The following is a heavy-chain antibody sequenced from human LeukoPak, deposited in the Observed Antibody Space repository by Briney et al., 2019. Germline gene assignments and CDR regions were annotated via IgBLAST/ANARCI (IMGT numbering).Heavy chain of an antibody. CDR1: GFTFTNYV. Sequence: GGSLRLSCAASGFTFTNYVMGWVRLAQGKGLEWVSAISENGGAADYADSVRGRFTISRDNSQNTLYQQMNSLRAEDTAVYYCAKRTGVTELHFDHWGQGTLVTVSS. J-gene: IGHJ4*02. V-gene: IGHV3-23*01. CDR2: ISENGGAA. CDR3: AKRTGVTELHFDH. D-gene: IGHD1-7*01.